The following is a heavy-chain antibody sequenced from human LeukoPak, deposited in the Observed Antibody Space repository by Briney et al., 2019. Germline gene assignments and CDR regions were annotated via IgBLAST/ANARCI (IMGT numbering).Heavy chain of an antibody. J-gene: IGHJ4*02. V-gene: IGHV4-39*07. D-gene: IGHD1-1*01. Sequence: SETLSLTCTVSGGSISSSTYYWGWIRQPPGKGLEWIGSIYYSGSTYYNPSLKSRVTISVDTSKNQFSLKLSSVTAADTAVYYCARRRVQGYYFDYWGQGTLVTVSS. CDR1: GGSISSSTYY. CDR3: ARRRVQGYYFDY. CDR2: IYYSGST.